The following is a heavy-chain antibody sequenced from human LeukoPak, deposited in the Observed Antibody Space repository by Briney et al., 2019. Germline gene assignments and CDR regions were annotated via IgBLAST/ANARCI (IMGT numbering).Heavy chain of an antibody. CDR1: GFTFNNYA. D-gene: IGHD6-19*01. CDR2: ITNSGGST. V-gene: IGHV3-23*01. Sequence: TGGSLRLSCAASGFTFNNYAMTWVRQAPGKGLEWVSAITNSGGSTYYADSVKGRFTISRDNSKNTLFLQMNRLRADDTAVYYCAKISVTLTRDYWGQGTLVTVSS. J-gene: IGHJ4*02. CDR3: AKISVTLTRDY.